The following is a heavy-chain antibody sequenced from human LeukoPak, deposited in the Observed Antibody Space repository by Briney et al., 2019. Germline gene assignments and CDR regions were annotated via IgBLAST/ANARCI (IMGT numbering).Heavy chain of an antibody. CDR1: GFTFSSYG. D-gene: IGHD3-10*01. CDR2: IRYDGTNK. CDR3: AKDSRTFYGSWRGWPYYYYYYMDV. Sequence: GGSLRLSCAASGFTFSSYGMHWVRQAPGKVLEWVAFIRYDGTNKYYADSVKGRFTISRDNSKNTLYLQMNSLRAEDTAVYYCAKDSRTFYGSWRGWPYYYYYYMDVWGKGTTVTISS. J-gene: IGHJ6*03. V-gene: IGHV3-30*02.